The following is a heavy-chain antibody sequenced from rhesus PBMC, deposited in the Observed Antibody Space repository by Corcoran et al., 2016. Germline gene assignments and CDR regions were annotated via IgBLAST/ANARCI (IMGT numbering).Heavy chain of an antibody. Sequence: QVQLQESGPGLVKPSATLSLTGAVSGGSFSDHWWSWIRPPPGTGLEWIGEINGNGGTINYNPSLKSRVTMSIDAPKNQFSLKLSSVTAADTAVYSCVRSSYISSWFRDVWGRGILVTVSS. V-gene: IGHV4-80*01. J-gene: IGHJ5-2*02. D-gene: IGHD6-19*01. CDR3: VRSSYISSWFRDV. CDR2: INGNGGTI. CDR1: GGSFSDHW.